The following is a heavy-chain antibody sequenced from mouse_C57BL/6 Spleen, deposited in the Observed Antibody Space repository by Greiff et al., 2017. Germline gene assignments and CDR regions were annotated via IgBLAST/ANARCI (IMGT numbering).Heavy chain of an antibody. CDR1: GYTFTSYG. CDR3: AMGVYPFDY. D-gene: IGHD5-1-1*01. J-gene: IGHJ2*01. V-gene: IGHV1-58*01. Sequence: EVQLVESGAELVRPGSSVKMSCKTSGYTFTSYGINWVKQRPGQGLEWIGYIYIGNGYTEYNQKFKGKATLTVDKSSSTAYMQLSSLTSEDSAVYYCAMGVYPFDYWGQGTTLTVSS. CDR2: IYIGNGYT.